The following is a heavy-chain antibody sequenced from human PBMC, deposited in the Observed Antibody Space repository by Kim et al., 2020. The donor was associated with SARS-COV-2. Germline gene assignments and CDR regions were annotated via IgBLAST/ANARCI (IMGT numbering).Heavy chain of an antibody. CDR3: AADPLYAGPLLDV. V-gene: IGHV1-58*02. D-gene: IGHD3-10*01. J-gene: IGHJ6*02. Sequence: SVKVSCKASGFTFTSSAMQWVRQARGQRLEWIGWIVVGSGNTNYAQKFQERVTITRDMSTSTAYMELSSLRSEDTAVYYCAADPLYAGPLLDVWGQGTTVTVSS. CDR1: GFTFTSSA. CDR2: IVVGSGNT.